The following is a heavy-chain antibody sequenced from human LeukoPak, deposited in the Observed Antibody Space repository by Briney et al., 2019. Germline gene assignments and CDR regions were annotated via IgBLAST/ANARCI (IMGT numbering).Heavy chain of an antibody. J-gene: IGHJ4*02. CDR3: AKSSVIGGSGSIDY. V-gene: IGHV3-23*01. D-gene: IGHD3-10*01. CDR2: ISGSGGST. Sequence: GGSLRLSCAASGFTFSSYAMSWVRQAPGKGLEWVSAISGSGGSTYYVDSVKGRFTISRDNSKNTLYLQMNSLRAEDTAVYYCAKSSVIGGSGSIDYWGQGTLVTVSS. CDR1: GFTFSSYA.